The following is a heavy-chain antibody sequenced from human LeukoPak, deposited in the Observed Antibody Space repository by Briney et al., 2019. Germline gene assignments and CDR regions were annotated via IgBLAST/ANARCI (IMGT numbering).Heavy chain of an antibody. D-gene: IGHD6-19*01. CDR2: IRYDGSNK. CDR3: AKVRYSSGPDTYYFDY. J-gene: IGHJ4*02. V-gene: IGHV3-30*02. CDR1: GFTFSSYG. Sequence: GGSLRLSCAASGFTFSSYGMHWVRQAPGKGLEWVAFIRYDGSNKYYAGSVKGRFTISRDNSKNTLYLQMNSLRAEDTAVYYCAKVRYSSGPDTYYFDYWGQGTLVTVSS.